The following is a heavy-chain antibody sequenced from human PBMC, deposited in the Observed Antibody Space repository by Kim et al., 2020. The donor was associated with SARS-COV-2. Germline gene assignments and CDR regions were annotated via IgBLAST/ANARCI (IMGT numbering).Heavy chain of an antibody. CDR2: IRSKAYGGTT. CDR3: TRVAGPHFDY. Sequence: GGSLRLSCTASGFTFGDYAMSWVRQAPGKGLEWVGFIRSKAYGGTTEYAASVKGRFTISRDDSKSIAYLQMNSLKTEDTAVYYCTRVAGPHFDYWGQGTLVTVSS. V-gene: IGHV3-49*04. J-gene: IGHJ4*02. D-gene: IGHD6-19*01. CDR1: GFTFGDYA.